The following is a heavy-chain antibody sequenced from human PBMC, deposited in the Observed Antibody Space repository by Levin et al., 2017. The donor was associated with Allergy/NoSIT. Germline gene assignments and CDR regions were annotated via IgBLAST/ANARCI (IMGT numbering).Heavy chain of an antibody. J-gene: IGHJ4*02. CDR3: ARDSTAVSSDY. D-gene: IGHD4-11*01. CDR1: GFTFRNYS. Sequence: LSLPCAASGFTFRNYSMNWVRQAPGKGLEWVSSISSRSSNIYYADSVKGRFTISRDNAKNSLYLQMNSLRAEDTAVYYCARDSTAVSSDYWGQGTLVTVSS. V-gene: IGHV3-21*01. CDR2: ISSRSSNI.